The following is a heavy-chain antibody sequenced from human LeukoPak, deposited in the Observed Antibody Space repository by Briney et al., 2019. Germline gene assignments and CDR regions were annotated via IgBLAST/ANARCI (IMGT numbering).Heavy chain of an antibody. J-gene: IGHJ6*02. CDR2: IKSDGSVT. D-gene: IGHD6-6*01. CDR1: GFTFSSYY. CDR3: ARNKPITAFFGMDV. Sequence: PGGSLRLSCAASGFTFSSYYMHWVRQAPGKGLVWVSRIKSDGSVTGYADSVKGRFTISKDNSKNTLYLQMNSLRHEDTAVYYCARNKPITAFFGMDVWGQGTTVIVSS. V-gene: IGHV3-74*01.